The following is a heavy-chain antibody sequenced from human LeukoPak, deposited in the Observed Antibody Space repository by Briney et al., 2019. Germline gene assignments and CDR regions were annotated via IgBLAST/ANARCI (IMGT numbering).Heavy chain of an antibody. Sequence: PGGSLRLSCAASGFTFSSCSMNWVRQAPGKGLEWVSSISSSSSYIYYADSVKGRFTISRDNAKNSLYLQMNSLRAEDTAVYYCARDSWNDCSGGSCYSNYWGQGTLVTVSS. CDR2: ISSSSSYI. J-gene: IGHJ4*02. V-gene: IGHV3-21*01. CDR1: GFTFSSCS. D-gene: IGHD2-15*01. CDR3: ARDSWNDCSGGSCYSNY.